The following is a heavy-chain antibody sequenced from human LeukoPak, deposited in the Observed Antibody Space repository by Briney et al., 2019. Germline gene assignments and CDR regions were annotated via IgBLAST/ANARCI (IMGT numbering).Heavy chain of an antibody. V-gene: IGHV1-18*04. CDR1: GYTFTSYY. CDR2: ISAYNGNT. Sequence: ASVKVSCKASGYTFTSYYMHWVRQAPGQGLEWMGWISAYNGNTNYAQKLQGRVTMTTDTSTSTAYMELRSLRSDDTAVYYCARSRGYCSSTSCYFSYWGQGTLVTVSS. J-gene: IGHJ4*02. CDR3: ARSRGYCSSTSCYFSY. D-gene: IGHD2-2*01.